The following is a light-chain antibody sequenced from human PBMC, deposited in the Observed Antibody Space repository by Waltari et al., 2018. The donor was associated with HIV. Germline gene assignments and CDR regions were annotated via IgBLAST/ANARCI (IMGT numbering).Light chain of an antibody. V-gene: IGKV4-1*01. Sequence: IAMNQSPDSLAVSLGERVTINCKSSQSLLYSSNNKNHLAWYQQKPGQPPKLLVYWASTRESGVPDRFSGSGSGTDFTLTIRSLQAEDVAIYYCQQYLGLPLTFGGGTRVEI. CDR1: QSLLYSSNNKNH. CDR2: WAS. CDR3: QQYLGLPLT. J-gene: IGKJ4*01.